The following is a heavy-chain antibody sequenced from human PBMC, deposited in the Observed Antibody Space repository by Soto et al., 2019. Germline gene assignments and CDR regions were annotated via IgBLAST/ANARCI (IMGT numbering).Heavy chain of an antibody. D-gene: IGHD1-1*01. CDR3: AKYRNSGPLMDV. V-gene: IGHV3-23*01. CDR1: GFTFSSYA. Sequence: GGSLRLSCAASGFTFSSYAMSWVRQAPWKGLEWVSAISGSGGSTYYADSVKGRFTISRDNSKNTLYLQMNSLRAEDTAVYYCAKYRNSGPLMDVWGQGSTVPVSS. CDR2: ISGSGGST. J-gene: IGHJ6*02.